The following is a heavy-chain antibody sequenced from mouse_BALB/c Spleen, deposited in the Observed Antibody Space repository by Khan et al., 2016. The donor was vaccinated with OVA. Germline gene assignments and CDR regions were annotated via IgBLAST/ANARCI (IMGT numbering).Heavy chain of an antibody. CDR1: GYSITSDYA. CDR2: ISYSGST. V-gene: IGHV3-2*02. D-gene: IGHD1-1*02. CDR3: ARRAYYGHWYFDV. J-gene: IGHJ1*01. Sequence: EVQLQESGPGLVKPSQSLSLTCTVTGYSITSDYAWNWIRQFPGNKLEWMGYISYSGSTSSNPSLKSRISITRATSKNKFFLQLNSVTTENTATYYGARRAYYGHWYFDVWGAGTTVTVSS.